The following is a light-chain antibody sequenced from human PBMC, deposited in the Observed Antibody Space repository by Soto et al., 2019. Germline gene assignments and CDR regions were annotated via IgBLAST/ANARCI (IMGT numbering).Light chain of an antibody. Sequence: EIVLTQSPGTLSLSPGERATLSCRASQSVSSSYLAWYQQKPGQAPRLLIYGASSRATGIPDRFSRSGSWSTFTLTISRLEPEDVAVYYCQQFGSTPLVTFGPGTKVDVK. CDR3: QQFGSTPLVT. CDR1: QSVSSSY. CDR2: GAS. V-gene: IGKV3-20*01. J-gene: IGKJ3*01.